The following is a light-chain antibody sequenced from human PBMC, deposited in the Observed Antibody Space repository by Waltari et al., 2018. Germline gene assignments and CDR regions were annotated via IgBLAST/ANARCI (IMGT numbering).Light chain of an antibody. CDR2: GAS. J-gene: IGKJ1*01. V-gene: IGKV3-15*01. CDR1: QSVSSN. CDR3: QQYNNWPPWT. Sequence: EIVMTQSPATLSVSPGERATLSCRASQSVSSNLAWYQQKPGQAPRLLIYGASNRATGIPARLSGSGSGTEFTLTISSLQSEDFAVYYCQQYNNWPPWTFGQGTKVEIK.